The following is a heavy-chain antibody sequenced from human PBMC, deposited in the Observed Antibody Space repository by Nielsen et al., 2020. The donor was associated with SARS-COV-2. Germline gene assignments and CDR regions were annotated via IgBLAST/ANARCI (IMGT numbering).Heavy chain of an antibody. V-gene: IGHV1-46*01. D-gene: IGHD1/OR15-1a*01. J-gene: IGHJ4*02. CDR3: ARGQGKQPRWADY. Sequence: ASVKVSCKASGYTFTSYYMHWVRQAPGQGLEWMGIINPSGGSTSYAQKLQGRVTMTTDTSASTAYMELRSLRSDDTAVYYCARGQGKQPRWADYWGQGTLVTVSS. CDR1: GYTFTSYY. CDR2: INPSGGST.